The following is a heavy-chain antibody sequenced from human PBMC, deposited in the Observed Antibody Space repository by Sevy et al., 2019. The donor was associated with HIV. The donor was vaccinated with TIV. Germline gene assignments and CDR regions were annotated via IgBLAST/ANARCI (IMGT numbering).Heavy chain of an antibody. CDR1: GFTFSNAW. J-gene: IGHJ4*01. Sequence: GGSLRLSCAASGFTFSNAWMSWARQAPGKGLEWIGRIKSKTDGGTTENSAPVKGRFTISRADSKNTLYLQMNSLKTEDAAVYYCTTDLYCYDSRREDYWGQGTLVTVSS. D-gene: IGHD3-22*01. CDR2: IKSKTDGGTT. V-gene: IGHV3-15*01. CDR3: TTDLYCYDSRREDY.